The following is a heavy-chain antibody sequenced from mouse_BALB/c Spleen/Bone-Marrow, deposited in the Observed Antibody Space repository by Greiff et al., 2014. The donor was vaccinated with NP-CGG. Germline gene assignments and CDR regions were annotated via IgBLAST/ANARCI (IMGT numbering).Heavy chain of an antibody. CDR2: INPSNGGT. CDR1: GYTFTSYY. Sequence: QVQLQQPGAELVKPGASVKLSCKASGYTFTSYYMYWVKQRPGQGLEWIGEINPSNGGTNFNEKFKSKATLTVDKSSSTAYMQLSSLTSEDSAVYYCTRRILYHAMDYWGQGTSVTVSS. CDR3: TRRILYHAMDY. D-gene: IGHD5-2*01. J-gene: IGHJ4*01. V-gene: IGHV1S81*02.